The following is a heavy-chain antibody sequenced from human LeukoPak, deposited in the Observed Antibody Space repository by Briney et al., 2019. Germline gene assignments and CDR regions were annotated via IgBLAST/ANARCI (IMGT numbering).Heavy chain of an antibody. CDR2: ISAYNSNT. CDR1: GYTFTSYG. D-gene: IGHD6-13*01. CDR3: ARTIAAAGPTYYYYGMDV. V-gene: IGHV1-18*01. J-gene: IGHJ6*02. Sequence: ASVKVSCKASGYTFTSYGISWVLQAPGQGLEWMGWISAYNSNTNYAQKLQGRVTMTTDTSTSTAYMELRSLRSDDTAVYYCARTIAAAGPTYYYYGMDVWGQGTTVTVSS.